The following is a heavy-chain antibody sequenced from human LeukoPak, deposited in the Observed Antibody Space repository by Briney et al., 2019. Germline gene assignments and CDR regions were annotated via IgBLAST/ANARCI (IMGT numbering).Heavy chain of an antibody. D-gene: IGHD1-7*01. CDR3: ARVSSLTGTIYDS. CDR2: ISGDGSSA. V-gene: IGHV3-74*01. Sequence: PGGSLRLSCAASGFTFSSCWMHWVRQVLGKELVWVARISGDGSSASYADSVKGRFTISRDNAKNTLYLQMSSLRVEDTAVYYCARVSSLTGTIYDSWGQGTLVTVSS. CDR1: GFTFSSCW. J-gene: IGHJ4*02.